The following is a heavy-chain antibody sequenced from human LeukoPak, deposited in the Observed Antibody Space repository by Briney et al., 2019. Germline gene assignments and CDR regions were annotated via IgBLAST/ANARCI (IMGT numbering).Heavy chain of an antibody. J-gene: IGHJ4*02. CDR3: ARSMGTSTSWYSIGPSDY. D-gene: IGHD2-2*01. Sequence: GESLKISCKGSGYSFTSFWIAWVRQMPGKGLEWMGIIFAADSGTRYSPSFQGQVTISADKSINTAYLQWSSLKASDTAMHYCARSMGTSTSWYSIGPSDYWGQGTLVTVSS. V-gene: IGHV5-51*01. CDR1: GYSFTSFW. CDR2: IFAADSGT.